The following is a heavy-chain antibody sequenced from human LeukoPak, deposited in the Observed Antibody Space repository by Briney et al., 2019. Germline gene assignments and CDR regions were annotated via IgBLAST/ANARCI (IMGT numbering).Heavy chain of an antibody. D-gene: IGHD4-11*01. CDR2: LGGSGATT. Sequence: GGSLRLSCAASGFTFSTNSMSWVRQAPGKGLEWVPILGGSGATTYYADSVKGRFTISRDNSKNMLYLQMNSLRAEDTAVYYCAKERLTTTAFDIWGRGTMVTVSS. CDR3: AKERLTTTAFDI. CDR1: GFTFSTNS. J-gene: IGHJ3*02. V-gene: IGHV3-23*01.